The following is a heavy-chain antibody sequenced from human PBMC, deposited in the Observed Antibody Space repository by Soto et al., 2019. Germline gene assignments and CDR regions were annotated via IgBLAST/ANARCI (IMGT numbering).Heavy chain of an antibody. D-gene: IGHD5-12*01. CDR2: ISSNGGST. V-gene: IGHV3-64*01. J-gene: IGHJ4*02. Sequence: EVQLVESGGGLVQPGGSLRLSWAASGFTFSSYAMHWVRQAPGKGLEYVSAISSNGGSTYYANSLKGRFTISRDNSKNSLYLQMGSLRAEDMAVYYCARRDGYNFDYWGQGTLVTVSS. CDR1: GFTFSSYA. CDR3: ARRDGYNFDY.